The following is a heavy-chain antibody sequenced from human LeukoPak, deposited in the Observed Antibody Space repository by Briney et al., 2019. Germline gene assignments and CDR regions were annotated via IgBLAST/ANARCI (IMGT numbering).Heavy chain of an antibody. CDR3: ARVMPPSRNYGDFDY. CDR1: GFTVSRNY. Sequence: GGSLRLSCAASGFTVSRNYMSWVRQAPGKGLEWISVIYDGGSTYYADSVKGRFTISRDNSKNTLYLQMNSLRAEDTAVYYCARVMPPSRNYGDFDYWGQGTLVTVSS. V-gene: IGHV3-53*01. J-gene: IGHJ4*02. CDR2: IYDGGST. D-gene: IGHD4-17*01.